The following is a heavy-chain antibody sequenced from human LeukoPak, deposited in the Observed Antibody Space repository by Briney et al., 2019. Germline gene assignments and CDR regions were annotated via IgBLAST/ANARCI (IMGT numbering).Heavy chain of an antibody. CDR2: IIPIFRTA. CDR1: GGTFSSHV. CDR3: ASATLRCSGGGCYEMDV. Sequence: SVKVSCKASGGTFSSHVFSWVRQAPGQGLEWMGGIIPIFRTANYAQKFQGRLTITADKSTSTAYMELSSLRSDDTAVYYCASATLRCSGGGCYEMDVWGKGTTVTVSS. D-gene: IGHD2-15*01. V-gene: IGHV1-69*06. J-gene: IGHJ6*04.